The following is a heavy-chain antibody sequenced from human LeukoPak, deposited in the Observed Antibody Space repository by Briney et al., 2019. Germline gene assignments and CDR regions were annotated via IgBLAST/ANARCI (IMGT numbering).Heavy chain of an antibody. J-gene: IGHJ6*02. V-gene: IGHV3-30*18. CDR3: AKDGRRFYYYYGMDV. CDR2: ISYDGSNK. CDR1: GFTFSSYG. D-gene: IGHD1-26*01. Sequence: GGSLRLSCAASGFTFSSYGMHWVRQAPGKGLEWVAVISYDGSNKYYADSVKGRFTISRDNSKNTLYLQMNSLRAEDTAVYYCAKDGRRFYYYYGMDVWGQGTTVTVSS.